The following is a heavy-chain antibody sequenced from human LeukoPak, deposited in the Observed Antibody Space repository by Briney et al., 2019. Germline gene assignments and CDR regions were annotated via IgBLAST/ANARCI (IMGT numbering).Heavy chain of an antibody. V-gene: IGHV3-74*03. Sequence: PGGSLRLSCAASGLTYRNYWMHWVRQAPGKGLEWVSRINGDGSSITSVDSVKGRFTISRDNAKNTLHLQMNSLRVEDTAVYYCARGTERLPRSAFDIWGQGTLVTVPS. J-gene: IGHJ3*02. CDR3: ARGTERLPRSAFDI. CDR1: GLTYRNYW. CDR2: INGDGSSI. D-gene: IGHD5-18*01.